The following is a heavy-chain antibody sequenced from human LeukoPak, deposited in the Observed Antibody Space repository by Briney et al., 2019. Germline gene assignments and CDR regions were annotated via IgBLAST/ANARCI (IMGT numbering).Heavy chain of an antibody. CDR2: ISSSSSYI. CDR1: GFTFSSYS. Sequence: GGSLRLSCAASGFTFSSYSMNWVRQAPGKGLEWVSSISSSSSYIYYAGSVKGRFTISRDNAKNSLYLQMNSLRAEDTAVYYCAEGTHDYGGNYYYYGMDVWGQGTTVTVSS. J-gene: IGHJ6*02. CDR3: AEGTHDYGGNYYYYGMDV. V-gene: IGHV3-21*01. D-gene: IGHD4-23*01.